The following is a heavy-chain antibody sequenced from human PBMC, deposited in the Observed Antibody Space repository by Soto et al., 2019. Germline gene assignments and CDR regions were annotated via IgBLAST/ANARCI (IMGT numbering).Heavy chain of an antibody. D-gene: IGHD2-2*01. Sequence: PSETLSLTCAVSGGSISSGGYSWSWIRQPPGKGLEWIGYIYHSGSIYYNPSLKSRVTISVDRSKNQFSLKLSSVTAADTAVYYCARLHGYCISTSCYGYYGMDVWGQGTTVTVSS. V-gene: IGHV4-30-2*01. CDR2: IYHSGSI. CDR1: GGSISSGGYS. J-gene: IGHJ6*02. CDR3: ARLHGYCISTSCYGYYGMDV.